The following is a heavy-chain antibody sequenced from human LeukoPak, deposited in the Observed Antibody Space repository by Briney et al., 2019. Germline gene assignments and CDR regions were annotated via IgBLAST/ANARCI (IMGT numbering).Heavy chain of an antibody. Sequence: GSLRLSCAASGFTFSTYAMSWVRQAPGKGLEWVSVIGLGGEIRYYADSVKGRFTISRDNSKNTLYMEMNTLRAEDTAVYYCARGGKSTSRFDSWGQGTLATVSS. CDR2: IGLGGEIR. CDR3: ARGGKSTSRFDS. J-gene: IGHJ5*01. V-gene: IGHV3-23*01. D-gene: IGHD3-16*01. CDR1: GFTFSTYA.